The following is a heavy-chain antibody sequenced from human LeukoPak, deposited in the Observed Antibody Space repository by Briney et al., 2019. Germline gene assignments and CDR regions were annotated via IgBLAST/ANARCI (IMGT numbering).Heavy chain of an antibody. D-gene: IGHD4-17*01. J-gene: IGHJ4*02. CDR1: GFTSSSYA. V-gene: IGHV3-23*01. Sequence: AGGSLRLSCAASGFTSSSYAMSWVRQAPGKGLEWVSGISGSGGSTYYADSVKGRFTISRDNSKNTLYLQMNSLRAEDTAVYYCAKKATVTTSSTYYFDYWGQGTLVTVSS. CDR2: ISGSGGST. CDR3: AKKATVTTSSTYYFDY.